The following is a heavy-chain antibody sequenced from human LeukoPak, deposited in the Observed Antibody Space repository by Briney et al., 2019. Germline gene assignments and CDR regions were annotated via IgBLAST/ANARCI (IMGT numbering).Heavy chain of an antibody. CDR2: ISGSGGST. J-gene: IGHJ5*02. CDR3: AKDLYYDILTGNWFDP. CDR1: GFTFSSYA. Sequence: GGSLRLSCAASGFTFSSYAMSWVRQAPGKGLEWVSAISGSGGSTYYADSVKGRFTISRDNSKNTLYLQMNSLRAEDTAVYYCAKDLYYDILTGNWFDPWGQGTLVTVSS. V-gene: IGHV3-23*01. D-gene: IGHD3-9*01.